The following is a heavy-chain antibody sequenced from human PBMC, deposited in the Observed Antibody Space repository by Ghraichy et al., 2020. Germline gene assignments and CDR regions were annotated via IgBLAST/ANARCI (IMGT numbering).Heavy chain of an antibody. D-gene: IGHD2-2*01. CDR3: ARAPLFCSTISCFSLKYFGMDV. Sequence: ASVKVSCKTSGYTFHNYAITWVRQAPGQGLECLGWINGYNGDTTYARKLQGRVTMTTDTSTATAYMELRSLTSDDTAVYFCARAPLFCSTISCFSLKYFGMDVWGQGTTFTVYS. J-gene: IGHJ6*02. CDR2: INGYNGDT. V-gene: IGHV1-18*01. CDR1: GYTFHNYA.